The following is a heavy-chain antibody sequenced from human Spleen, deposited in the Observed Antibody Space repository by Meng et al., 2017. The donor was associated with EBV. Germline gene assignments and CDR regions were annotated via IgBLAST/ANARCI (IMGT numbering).Heavy chain of an antibody. D-gene: IGHD3-10*01. Sequence: VQLVRAGAEVKKPGSSVKVSCKPTGGTLRSDAVSWVRQAPGQGLEWMGGLIPMSDAPYYAQKFQDRVTITADESTSTHYMDLSGLRSEDTAVYYCASESGRGFTPDYWGQGTLVTVSS. V-gene: IGHV1-69*01. CDR3: ASESGRGFTPDY. CDR1: GGTLRSDA. CDR2: LIPMSDAP. J-gene: IGHJ4*02.